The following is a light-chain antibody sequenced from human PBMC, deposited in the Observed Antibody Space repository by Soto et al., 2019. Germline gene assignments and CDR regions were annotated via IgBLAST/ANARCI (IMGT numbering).Light chain of an antibody. CDR1: SSNNGSNT. CDR2: SNN. J-gene: IGLJ2*01. CDR3: AAWDDSLNGVV. Sequence: HSVLTQPPSASGTPGQRVTLACSGSSSNNGSNTVNWDQQLPGTAPKLLIYSNNQRPSGVPDRFSGSKSGTSASLAISGLQSEDEADYYCAAWDDSLNGVVFGGGTKLTVL. V-gene: IGLV1-44*01.